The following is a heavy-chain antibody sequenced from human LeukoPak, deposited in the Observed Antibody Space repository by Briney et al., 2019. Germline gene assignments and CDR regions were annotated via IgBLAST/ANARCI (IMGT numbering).Heavy chain of an antibody. Sequence: GGSLRLSCAASGFTFSSYSMNWVRQAPGKGLEWVANIKPDGSEKYYVDSVKGRFTISRDNAKNSLYLQINSLRAEDTAVFYCATGYCTSTTCYRSRFDYWGQGTLVTVSS. J-gene: IGHJ4*02. D-gene: IGHD2-2*01. V-gene: IGHV3-7*01. CDR3: ATGYCTSTTCYRSRFDY. CDR2: IKPDGSEK. CDR1: GFTFSSYS.